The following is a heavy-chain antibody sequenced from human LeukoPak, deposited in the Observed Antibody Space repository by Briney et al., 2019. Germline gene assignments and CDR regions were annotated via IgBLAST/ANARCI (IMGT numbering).Heavy chain of an antibody. J-gene: IGHJ4*02. CDR3: ARAGDCSSTSCYPTADFDY. CDR1: GGSFSGYY. D-gene: IGHD2-2*01. Sequence: PSETLSLTCAVYGGSFSGYYWSWIRQPPGKGLEWIGEINHSGSTNYNPSLKSRVTISVDTSKNQFSLKLSSVTAADTAVYYCARAGDCSSTSCYPTADFDYWGQGTLVIVSS. CDR2: INHSGST. V-gene: IGHV4-34*01.